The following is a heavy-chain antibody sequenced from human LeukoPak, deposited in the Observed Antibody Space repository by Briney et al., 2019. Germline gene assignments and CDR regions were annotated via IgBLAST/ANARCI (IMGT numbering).Heavy chain of an antibody. CDR2: ITSSGSAV. Sequence: GGSLRLSCAASGFMFSRYSFNWVRQAPGKGLEWLSYITSSGSAVYYADSVRGRFTISRDNVKKSLYPQMNSLRAEDTAVYYCASQWELHPAFWGQGTLVTVSS. CDR1: GFMFSRYS. CDR3: ASQWELHPAF. V-gene: IGHV3-48*01. J-gene: IGHJ4*02. D-gene: IGHD1-26*01.